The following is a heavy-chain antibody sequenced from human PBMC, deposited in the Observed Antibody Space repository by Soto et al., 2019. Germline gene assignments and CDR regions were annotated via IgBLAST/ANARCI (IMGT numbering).Heavy chain of an antibody. J-gene: IGHJ6*02. Sequence: SETLSLTCTVSGGSISSSNWWSWVRQPPGKGLEWIGEIYHSGSTNYNPSLKSRVTISVDKSKNQFSLKLSSVTAADTAVYYCARDARYDYYYYYYGMDVWGQGTTVTVSS. V-gene: IGHV4-4*02. D-gene: IGHD3-3*01. CDR3: ARDARYDYYYYYYGMDV. CDR1: GGSISSSNW. CDR2: IYHSGST.